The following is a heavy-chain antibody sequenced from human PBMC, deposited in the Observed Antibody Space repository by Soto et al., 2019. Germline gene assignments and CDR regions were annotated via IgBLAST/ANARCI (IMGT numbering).Heavy chain of an antibody. CDR1: GFTFSSYW. CDR2: INSDGSST. CDR3: ARDSTAVAGYPSNWFDP. J-gene: IGHJ5*02. Sequence: GGSLRLSCAASGFTFSSYWMHWVRQAPGKGLVWVSRINSDGSSTSYADSVKGRFTISRDNAKNTLYLQMNSLRAEDTAVYYCARDSTAVAGYPSNWFDPWGQGTLVTVSS. D-gene: IGHD6-19*01. V-gene: IGHV3-74*01.